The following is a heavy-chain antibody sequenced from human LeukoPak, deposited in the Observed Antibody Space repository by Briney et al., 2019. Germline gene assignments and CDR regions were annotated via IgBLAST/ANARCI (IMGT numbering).Heavy chain of an antibody. V-gene: IGHV3-23*01. CDR3: ATALLRASTYMDV. CDR2: TSGSGGST. Sequence: GGSLRLSCVASGFTFSSYAMSWVRQAPAKGQDWVSWTSGSGGSTYYADSVKGRFTISRDNSKNTVYLQMISLRAEDTAVYYCATALLRASTYMDVGGKGTTVTVSS. J-gene: IGHJ6*03. CDR1: GFTFSSYA. D-gene: IGHD1-1*01.